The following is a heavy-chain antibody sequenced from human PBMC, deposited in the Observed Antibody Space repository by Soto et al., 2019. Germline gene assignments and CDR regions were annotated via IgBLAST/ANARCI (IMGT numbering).Heavy chain of an antibody. CDR2: IYYSGST. J-gene: IGHJ4*02. V-gene: IGHV4-59*01. D-gene: IGHD5-12*01. CDR3: ARGRGYSGYESTYYFDY. Sequence: SETLSLTCSVSGGSIRSYYWSWIRQPPGKGLEWIGYIYYSGSTKYNPSLKSRVTISVDTSKNQFSLKLSSVTAADTAVYYCARGRGYSGYESTYYFDYWGQGALVTVSS. CDR1: GGSIRSYY.